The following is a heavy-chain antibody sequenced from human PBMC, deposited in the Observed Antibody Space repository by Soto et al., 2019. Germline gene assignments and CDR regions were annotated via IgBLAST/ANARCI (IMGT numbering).Heavy chain of an antibody. J-gene: IGHJ4*02. CDR2: IKQDGGEE. CDR1: GFTFTSYW. V-gene: IGHV3-7*01. Sequence: XGSLILSCAASGFTFTSYWMSWVRQAPGKGLEWVASIKQDGGEEYYVDSVKGRFTISRDNAKNSLYMQMNSLRAEDTAVYYCATSSDTGYIFDFWGQGTLVTVSS. CDR3: ATSSDTGYIFDF. D-gene: IGHD3-9*01.